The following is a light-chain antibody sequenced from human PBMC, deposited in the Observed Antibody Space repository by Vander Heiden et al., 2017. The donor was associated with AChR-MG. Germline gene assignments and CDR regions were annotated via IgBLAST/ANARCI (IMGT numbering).Light chain of an antibody. CDR1: QSVSSN. Sequence: EIVMTQSPATLSVSPGERVTLSCRASQSVSSNLAWYQQKPGRAPRLLIYGASTRATGIPARFSGSGYGTEFTLTISSRQSEDFAVYYCQQYNNWPPFTFGHGTKVDIK. CDR2: GAS. CDR3: QQYNNWPPFT. J-gene: IGKJ3*01. V-gene: IGKV3-15*01.